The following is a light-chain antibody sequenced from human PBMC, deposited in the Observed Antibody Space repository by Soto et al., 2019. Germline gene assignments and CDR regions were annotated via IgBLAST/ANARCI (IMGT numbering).Light chain of an antibody. CDR1: SSDVGVYNY. Sequence: QSVLTQPASVSGSPGQSITISCTGTSSDVGVYNYVSWYQQHPGKVPKLMIYDVSNRPSGVSNRFSGSKSGNTASLTISGLQAEDEADYYRSSYTSSSTPYVFGTGTKVTVL. CDR2: DVS. V-gene: IGLV2-14*01. CDR3: SSYTSSSTPYV. J-gene: IGLJ1*01.